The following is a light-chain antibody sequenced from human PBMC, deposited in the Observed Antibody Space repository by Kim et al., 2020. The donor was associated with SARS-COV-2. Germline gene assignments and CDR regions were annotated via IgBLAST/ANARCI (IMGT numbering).Light chain of an antibody. J-gene: IGLJ3*02. Sequence: QPVLTQSPSASASLGASVKLTCTLSSGHSSYTIAWHQQRPQKGPRYLMKVTTDGSHSKGDGIPDRFSGSSSGAERYLTISSLQSEDEAVYYCQTWCIGMVFGGGTKLTVL. CDR3: QTWCIGMV. CDR1: SGHSSYT. V-gene: IGLV4-69*01. CDR2: VTTDGSH.